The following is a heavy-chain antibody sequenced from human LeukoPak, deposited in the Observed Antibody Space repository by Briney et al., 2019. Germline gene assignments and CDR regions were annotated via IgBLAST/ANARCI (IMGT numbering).Heavy chain of an antibody. CDR3: ARATYYYDSSGYFLLGAFDI. CDR2: INSDGSST. D-gene: IGHD3-22*01. Sequence: PGGSLRLSCAPSGFTFSSYWMHWVRHAPGKGLVWVSRINSDGSSTSYADSVKGRFTISRDNAKNTPYLQMNSLRAEDTAVYYCARATYYYDSSGYFLLGAFDIWGQGTMVTVSS. CDR1: GFTFSSYW. V-gene: IGHV3-74*01. J-gene: IGHJ3*02.